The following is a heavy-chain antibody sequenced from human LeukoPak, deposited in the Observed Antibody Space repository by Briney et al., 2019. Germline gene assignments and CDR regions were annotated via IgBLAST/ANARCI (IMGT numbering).Heavy chain of an antibody. Sequence: SETLSLTCTVSGYSISSNYYWGWVRQPPGKGLEWIGSIYHSGSTYYNPSLKSRVTILIDTSKNQFSLKLSSVTAADTAVYYCAKRGNWGFFDYWGQGTLVTVSS. CDR2: IYHSGST. J-gene: IGHJ4*02. V-gene: IGHV4-38-2*02. CDR3: AKRGNWGFFDY. D-gene: IGHD7-27*01. CDR1: GYSISSNYY.